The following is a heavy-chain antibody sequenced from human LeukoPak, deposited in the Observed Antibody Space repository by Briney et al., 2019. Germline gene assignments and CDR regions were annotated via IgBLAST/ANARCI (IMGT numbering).Heavy chain of an antibody. J-gene: IGHJ4*02. D-gene: IGHD2-8*01. V-gene: IGHV4-34*01. CDR1: GMSFSGYY. Sequence: SETLSLTCAVHGMSFSGYYWSWIRQPPGKGLEWIGEVSHGGDTNYNPSLKSRVTISVDTSENHFSLRLSSVTAADTAVYYCARIRCGQTDNICYNYWGQGTLVTVSP. CDR3: ARIRCGQTDNICYNY. CDR2: VSHGGDT.